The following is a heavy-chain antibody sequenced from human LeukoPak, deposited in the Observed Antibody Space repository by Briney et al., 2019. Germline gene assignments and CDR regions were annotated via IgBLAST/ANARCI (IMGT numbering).Heavy chain of an antibody. CDR3: ARTTGHFDY. D-gene: IGHD2-8*02. CDR2: TYYRSKWYN. V-gene: IGHV6-1*01. J-gene: IGHJ4*02. Sequence: SQTLSLTFAISGDSVSSKSAAWNWLRQSPSRGLEWLGRTYYRSKWYNDYAVSVKSRITINPDTSKNQFSLQLNSVAPEDTAVYYCARTTGHFDYWGQGTLVTVSS. CDR1: GDSVSSKSAA.